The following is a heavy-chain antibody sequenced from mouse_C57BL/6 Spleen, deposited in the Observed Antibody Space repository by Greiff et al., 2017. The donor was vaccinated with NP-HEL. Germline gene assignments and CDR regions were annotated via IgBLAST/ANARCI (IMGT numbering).Heavy chain of an antibody. CDR2: INPSSGST. D-gene: IGHD2-4*01. J-gene: IGHJ2*01. V-gene: IGHV1-7*01. Sequence: QVQLQQSGAELAKPGASVKLSCKASGYTFTSYWMHWVKQRPGQGLEWIGYINPSSGSTKYNQKFKDKATLTADKSSSTAYMQLSSLTYEDSAVYYCLIYYDYDAGGFDYWGQGTTLTVSS. CDR3: LIYYDYDAGGFDY. CDR1: GYTFTSYW.